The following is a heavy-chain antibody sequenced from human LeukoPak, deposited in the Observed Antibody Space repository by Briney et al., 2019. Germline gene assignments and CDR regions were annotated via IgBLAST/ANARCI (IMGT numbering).Heavy chain of an antibody. J-gene: IGHJ4*02. D-gene: IGHD6-19*01. CDR2: IQTSGSI. CDR1: GGSMNNHD. CDR3: ARASNIGWYQFDY. Sequence: SETLSLTCTVSGGSMNNHDWSWVRQPAGKGLEWIGRIQTSGSINYNSSLKSRVTISIDTSQNYFSLKLTSMTAADSAMYDCARASNIGWYQFDYWGQGMLVTVSS. V-gene: IGHV4-4*07.